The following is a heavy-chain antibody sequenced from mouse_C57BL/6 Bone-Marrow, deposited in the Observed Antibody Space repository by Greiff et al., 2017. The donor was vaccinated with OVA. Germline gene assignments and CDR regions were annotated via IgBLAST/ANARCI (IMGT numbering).Heavy chain of an antibody. J-gene: IGHJ1*03. CDR1: GYTFTDYY. CDR2: INPYNGGT. V-gene: IGHV1-19*01. CDR3: ARYSYYYGSSDRYFDV. D-gene: IGHD1-1*01. Sequence: VQLQQSGPVLVKPGASVKMSCKASGYTFTDYYMNWVKQSHGKSLEWIGVINPYNGGTSYNQKFKGKATLTVDKSSSTAYMELNSLTSEDSAVYYGARYSYYYGSSDRYFDVWGTGTTVTVSS.